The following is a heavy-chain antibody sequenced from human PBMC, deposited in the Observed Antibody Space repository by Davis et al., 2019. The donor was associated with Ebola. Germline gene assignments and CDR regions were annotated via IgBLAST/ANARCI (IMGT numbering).Heavy chain of an antibody. D-gene: IGHD5-18*01. CDR1: GFTFSSYA. V-gene: IGHV3-23*01. CDR3: AKDRRGYNKPFDY. J-gene: IGHJ4*02. Sequence: GESLKLSCAASGFTFSSYAMSWLRQAPGKGLEWVSLIGGGGDDTYYPDSVKGRFTISRDNSKNMLFLQMNSLRAEDTALYYCAKDRRGYNKPFDYWGQGTLVTVSS. CDR2: IGGGGDDT.